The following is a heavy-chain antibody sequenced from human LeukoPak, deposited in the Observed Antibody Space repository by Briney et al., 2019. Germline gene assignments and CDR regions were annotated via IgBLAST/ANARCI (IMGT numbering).Heavy chain of an antibody. V-gene: IGHV3-30*02. CDR2: IRSGGNEK. D-gene: IGHD2-15*01. Sequence: GGSLRLSCAASGFTFSTYGMHWVRQAPGKGLEWVTFIRSGGNEKYYADSVKGRFTISRDNSKSTLYLQMNSLRAEDTAVYYCAQERDRRGYFDYWGQGTLVTVSS. J-gene: IGHJ4*02. CDR1: GFTFSTYG. CDR3: AQERDRRGYFDY.